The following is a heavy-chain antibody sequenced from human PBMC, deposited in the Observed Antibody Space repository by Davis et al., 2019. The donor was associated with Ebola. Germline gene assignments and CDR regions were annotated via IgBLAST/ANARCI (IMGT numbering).Heavy chain of an antibody. V-gene: IGHV3-33*01. Sequence: GESLKTFCASSGFTFSRYAMHWVRQDPGKGLEWVAVIWYDGSNKYYADSVKGRFTISRDNGKKSLYLQMNSLKGDDTAVYYCATGALYYFGMDVWGQGTTVSVSS. CDR2: IWYDGSNK. CDR1: GFTFSRYA. J-gene: IGHJ6*02. D-gene: IGHD7-27*01. CDR3: ATGALYYFGMDV.